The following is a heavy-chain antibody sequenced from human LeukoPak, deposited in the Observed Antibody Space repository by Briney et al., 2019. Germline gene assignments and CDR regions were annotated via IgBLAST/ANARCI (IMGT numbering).Heavy chain of an antibody. Sequence: SETLSRTCTVSGGSISSSSFYWGWIRQPPGKGLEWIGSTYSSGSTYYNPSLKSRVTISVDTSKNQFSLKLSSVTAADTAVYYCARIGEDSSGYYPDDYWGQGTLVTVSS. J-gene: IGHJ4*02. CDR2: TYSSGST. CDR3: ARIGEDSSGYYPDDY. D-gene: IGHD3-22*01. CDR1: GGSISSSSFY. V-gene: IGHV4-39*01.